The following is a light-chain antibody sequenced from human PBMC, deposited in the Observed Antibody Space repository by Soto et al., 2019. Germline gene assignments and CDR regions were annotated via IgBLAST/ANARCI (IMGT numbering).Light chain of an antibody. J-gene: IGLJ1*01. Sequence: ALTQPASVSGSPGRSITISCTGTSSDVGGYDYVGWYQQHPGKAPKLMIYNVYNRPSGVSFRFSGSKSGNTASLTISGLQTEDEADYYCTSYTNRYTYVFGTGTKVTVL. CDR2: NVY. V-gene: IGLV2-14*01. CDR3: TSYTNRYTYV. CDR1: SSDVGGYDY.